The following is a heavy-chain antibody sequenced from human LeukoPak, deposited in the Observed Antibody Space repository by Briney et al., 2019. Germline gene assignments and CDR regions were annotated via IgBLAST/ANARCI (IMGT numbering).Heavy chain of an antibody. Sequence: SETLSLTCTVSGGSISSDDYYWSWIRQPPGKGLEWIGYIYDSGSTYYNPSLKSRLTISVDTSKNQFSLKLSSVTAADTAVYYCAREANIVEVVAATGGFDYWGQGTLVTVSS. CDR1: GGSISSDDYY. CDR3: AREANIVEVVAATGGFDY. V-gene: IGHV4-30-4*08. D-gene: IGHD2-15*01. J-gene: IGHJ4*02. CDR2: IYDSGST.